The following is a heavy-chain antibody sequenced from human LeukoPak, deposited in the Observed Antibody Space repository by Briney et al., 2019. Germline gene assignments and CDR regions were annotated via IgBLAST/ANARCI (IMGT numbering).Heavy chain of an antibody. J-gene: IGHJ5*02. CDR1: GFTFSSYS. D-gene: IGHD2-15*01. CDR2: ISSSSSYI. V-gene: IGHV3-21*01. CDR3: ARGPPYCSGGSCYSNWFDP. Sequence: PGGSLRLSCAASGFTFSSYSMNWVRQAPGKGLEWVSSISSSSSYIYYADSVKGRFTISRDNAKNSLYLQMNSLRAEDTAVYYCARGPPYCSGGSCYSNWFDPWGQGTLVTVSS.